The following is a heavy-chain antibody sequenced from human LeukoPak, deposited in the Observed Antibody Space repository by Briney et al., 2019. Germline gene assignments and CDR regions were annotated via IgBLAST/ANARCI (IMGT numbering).Heavy chain of an antibody. D-gene: IGHD3-22*01. J-gene: IGHJ3*02. V-gene: IGHV3-23*01. CDR1: GFIFNSYA. Sequence: PGGSLRLSCAVSGFIFNSYAMSWVRQAPGKGLEWVSSISASGGSTYHADSVKGRFTISRDNSKNTVHLQMNSLRAEDTAVYYCAKGIITMIVVVTPDDAFDIWGQGTMVTVSS. CDR2: ISASGGST. CDR3: AKGIITMIVVVTPDDAFDI.